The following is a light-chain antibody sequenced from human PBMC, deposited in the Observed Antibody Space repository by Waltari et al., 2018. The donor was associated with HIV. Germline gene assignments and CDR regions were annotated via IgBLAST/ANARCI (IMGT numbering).Light chain of an antibody. CDR2: DDH. Sequence: SYVLTQPPSVSLAPGKTARITCGGNNIGIKSVHWYQQKPGLAPVRVIYDDHDRPSGIPERFSGSSSGNTATLTISRVEAGDEADYYCQVWDISSDYWVFGGGTKLTVL. CDR3: QVWDISSDYWV. CDR1: NIGIKS. J-gene: IGLJ2*01. V-gene: IGLV3-21*04.